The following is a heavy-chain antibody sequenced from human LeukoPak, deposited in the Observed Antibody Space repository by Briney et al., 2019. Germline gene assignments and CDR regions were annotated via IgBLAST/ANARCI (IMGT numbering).Heavy chain of an antibody. J-gene: IGHJ4*02. D-gene: IGHD3-10*01. CDR2: INHSGST. Sequence: TSETLSLTCAVYGGSFSGYYWSWIRQPPGKGLEWIGEINHSGSTNYNPSLKSRVTISVGTSKNQFSLKLSSVTAADTAVYYCARGLTRMVRGAPFDYWGQGTLVTVSS. CDR1: GGSFSGYY. CDR3: ARGLTRMVRGAPFDY. V-gene: IGHV4-34*01.